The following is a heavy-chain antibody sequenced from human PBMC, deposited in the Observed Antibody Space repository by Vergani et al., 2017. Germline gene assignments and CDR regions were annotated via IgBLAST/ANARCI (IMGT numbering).Heavy chain of an antibody. Sequence: EVQLVQSGAEVKKPGESLKISCKGSGYSFTSYWIGWVRQMPGKGLEWMGIIYPGDSDTRYSPSFQGQVTISADKSISTAYLQWSSLKASDPAMYYCARLGVVVTSTPYYVDYWGQGTLVTVSS. CDR3: ARLGVVVTSTPYYVDY. D-gene: IGHD2-21*02. CDR1: GYSFTSYW. J-gene: IGHJ4*02. V-gene: IGHV5-51*01. CDR2: IYPGDSDT.